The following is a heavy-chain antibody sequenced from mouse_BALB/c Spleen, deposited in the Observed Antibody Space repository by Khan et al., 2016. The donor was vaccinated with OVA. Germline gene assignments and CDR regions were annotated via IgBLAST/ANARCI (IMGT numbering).Heavy chain of an antibody. CDR1: GYSITSNYA. V-gene: IGHV3-2*02. J-gene: IGHJ4*01. CDR2: ISYSGST. CDR3: ARQNYYGYALDY. D-gene: IGHD1-1*01. Sequence: EVQLQESGPGLVKPSQSLSLTCTVTGYSITSNYAWSWIRQFPGNKLEWMGYISYSGSTNYNPSLKSRISVTRDTSENQFFLQLNSVTTEDTATYYCARQNYYGYALDYWSQGTSVTVSS.